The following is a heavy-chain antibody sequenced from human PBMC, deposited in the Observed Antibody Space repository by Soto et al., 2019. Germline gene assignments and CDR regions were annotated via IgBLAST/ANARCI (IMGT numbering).Heavy chain of an antibody. J-gene: IGHJ5*02. D-gene: IGHD6-19*01. CDR3: AKGSGEVPTNWFDP. Sequence: EVQLLESGGGLVQPGGSLRLSCAASGYTFSKYAMIWVRQAPGRGLDWVAGVSRSGAATYYADSVKGRFTISRDNSNKTLSLQMNSLRAEDTALYYCAKGSGEVPTNWFDPWGQGTLVTVSS. CDR1: GYTFSKYA. V-gene: IGHV3-23*01. CDR2: VSRSGAAT.